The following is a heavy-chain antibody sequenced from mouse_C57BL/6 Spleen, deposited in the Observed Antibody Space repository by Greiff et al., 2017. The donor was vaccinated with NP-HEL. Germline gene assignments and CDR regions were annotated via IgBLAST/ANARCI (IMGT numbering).Heavy chain of an antibody. CDR2: ISDGGSYT. CDR1: GFTFSSYA. J-gene: IGHJ1*03. Sequence: EVQVVESGGGLVKPGGSLKLSCAASGFTFSSYAMSWVRQTPEKRLEWVATISDGGSYTYYPDNVKGRFTISRDNAKNNLYLQMSHLKSEDTAMYYCARRGYLWYFDVWGTGTTVTVSS. V-gene: IGHV5-4*01. D-gene: IGHD2-2*01. CDR3: ARRGYLWYFDV.